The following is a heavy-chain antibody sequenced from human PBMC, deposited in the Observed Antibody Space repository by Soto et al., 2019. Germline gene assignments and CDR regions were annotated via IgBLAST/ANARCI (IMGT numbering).Heavy chain of an antibody. Sequence: QITLKESGPTLVKPTQTLTLTCTFSGFSLSTSGVGVGWIRQPPGKALEWLALIYWDDDKRYSPSLKSRLTIXXGTSINQVVLTMTNMDPVDTSTYYCALYRYGEFDYWGQGTLVTVSS. CDR2: IYWDDDK. J-gene: IGHJ4*02. V-gene: IGHV2-5*02. D-gene: IGHD5-18*01. CDR1: GFSLSTSGVG. CDR3: ALYRYGEFDY.